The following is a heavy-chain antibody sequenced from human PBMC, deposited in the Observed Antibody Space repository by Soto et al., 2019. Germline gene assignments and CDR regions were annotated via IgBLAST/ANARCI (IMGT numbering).Heavy chain of an antibody. CDR3: ARARTYYDILTGEGTLDY. CDR1: GGSVSSGSYY. D-gene: IGHD3-9*01. J-gene: IGHJ4*02. CDR2: IYYSGST. V-gene: IGHV4-61*01. Sequence: LSLTCTVSGGSVSSGSYYWSWIRQPPGKGLEWIGYIYYSGSTNYNPSLKSRVTISVDTSKNQFSLKLSSVTAADTAVYYCARARTYYDILTGEGTLDYWGQGTLVTVSS.